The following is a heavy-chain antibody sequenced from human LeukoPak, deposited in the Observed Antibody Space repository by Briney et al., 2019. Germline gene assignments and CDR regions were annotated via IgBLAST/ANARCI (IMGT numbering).Heavy chain of an antibody. J-gene: IGHJ4*02. CDR3: AKDSRSLPYCFDF. CDR1: GFTFSSHG. V-gene: IGHV3-33*03. CDR2: IWYDGINK. Sequence: PGGSLRLSCAASGFTFSSHGMHWVRQAPGKGLEWVAVIWYDGINKYYADSVKGRFTISRDNSKDTVYLQLNSLRAEDTAVYYCAKDSRSLPYCFDFWGQGTLVTVSS.